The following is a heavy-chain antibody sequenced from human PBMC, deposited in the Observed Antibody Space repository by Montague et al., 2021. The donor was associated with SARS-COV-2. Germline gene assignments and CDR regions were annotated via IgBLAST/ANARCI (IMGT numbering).Heavy chain of an antibody. J-gene: IGHJ5*02. D-gene: IGHD6-19*01. CDR2: IYYSGST. Sequence: SETLSLTCTVSGGSITSYYWTWIRQPPGKGLEWVGRIYYSGSTNYNPSLKSRVTISIDRSKNQFSLNLDSVTAADTAVYYCARLKVAPNGGWNWFDPWGQGILVTVSS. CDR3: ARLKVAPNGGWNWFDP. V-gene: IGHV4-59*12. CDR1: GGSITSYY.